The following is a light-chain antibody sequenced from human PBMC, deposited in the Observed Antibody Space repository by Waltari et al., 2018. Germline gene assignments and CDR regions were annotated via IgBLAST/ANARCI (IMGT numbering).Light chain of an antibody. V-gene: IGKV3-15*01. CDR1: PSLSSN. CDR3: QERGRT. Sequence: IVMTQSPAPLSVSPGEGATHACKASPSLSSNFAWYQQKPGQLPRLLIYGASTRATGIPARFSGSGSGTEFTLTISSLQAEDFAVYYCQERGRTFGQGTKVEIK. CDR2: GAS. J-gene: IGKJ1*01.